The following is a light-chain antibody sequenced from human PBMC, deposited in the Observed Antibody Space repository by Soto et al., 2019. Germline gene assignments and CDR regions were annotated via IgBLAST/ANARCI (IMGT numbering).Light chain of an antibody. Sequence: EIVMTQSPAXLSXXXXEXXXLXCRASQSVSSNLAWYQQKPGQAPRLLIYGASTRATGIPARFSGSGSGTEFTLTISSLQSEDFAVYYCQQYNNWPWTFGQGTKVDI. CDR2: GAS. V-gene: IGKV3-15*01. J-gene: IGKJ1*01. CDR1: QSVSSN. CDR3: QQYNNWPWT.